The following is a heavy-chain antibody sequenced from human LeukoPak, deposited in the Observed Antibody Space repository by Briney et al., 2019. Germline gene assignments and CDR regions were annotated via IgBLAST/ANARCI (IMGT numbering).Heavy chain of an antibody. CDR2: IWYDGSNK. V-gene: IGHV3-33*06. D-gene: IGHD3-10*01. J-gene: IGHJ3*02. Sequence: SGGSLRLSCAASGFTFSSYGMHWVRQAPGKGLEWVAVIWYDGSNKYYADSVKGRFTISRDNSKNTLYLQMNSLRAEDTAVYYCANAGLEVRGVIITDDAFDIWGQGTMVTVSS. CDR1: GFTFSSYG. CDR3: ANAGLEVRGVIITDDAFDI.